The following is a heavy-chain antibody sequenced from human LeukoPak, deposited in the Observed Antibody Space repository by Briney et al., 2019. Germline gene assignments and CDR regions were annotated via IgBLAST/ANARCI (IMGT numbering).Heavy chain of an antibody. D-gene: IGHD5-24*01. V-gene: IGHV3-23*01. Sequence: GGSLRLSCAASGFTFSSYAMSWVRQAPGKGLEWVSTISGSGGSTYYADSVKGRFTISRDNSKNTLYLQMNSLRAEERAVYCCAKAGKRWLQLFDYWGQGTLVTVSS. J-gene: IGHJ4*02. CDR1: GFTFSSYA. CDR2: ISGSGGST. CDR3: AKAGKRWLQLFDY.